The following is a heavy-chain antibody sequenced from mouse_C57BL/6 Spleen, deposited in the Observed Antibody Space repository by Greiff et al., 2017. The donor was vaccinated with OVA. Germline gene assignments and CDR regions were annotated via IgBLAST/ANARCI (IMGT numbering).Heavy chain of an antibody. D-gene: IGHD1-1*01. CDR2: IDPSVSYT. J-gene: IGHJ1*03. V-gene: IGHV1-69*01. CDR1: GYTFTSYW. Sequence: QVQLQQPGAELVMPGASVKLSCKASGYTFTSYWMHWVKQRPGQGLEWIGEIDPSVSYTNYNQKFKGKSTLTVDKSSSTAYMQLSSLTSEDSAVYYCARSLYYYGSSWYFDVWGTGTTVTVSS. CDR3: ARSLYYYGSSWYFDV.